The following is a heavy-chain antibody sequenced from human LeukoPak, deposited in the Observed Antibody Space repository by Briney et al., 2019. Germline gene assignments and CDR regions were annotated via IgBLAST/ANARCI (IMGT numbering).Heavy chain of an antibody. CDR1: GFTFSSYS. D-gene: IGHD1-1*01. CDR3: ARENEDDAFDI. J-gene: IGHJ3*02. Sequence: GGSLRLSCAASGFTFSSYSMNWVRQAPGKGLEWVSYISSSSSTIYYADSVKGRFTISRDNAKNSLYLQMNSLRAEDTAVYYCARENEDDAFDIWGQGTMVTVSS. V-gene: IGHV3-48*04. CDR2: ISSSSSTI.